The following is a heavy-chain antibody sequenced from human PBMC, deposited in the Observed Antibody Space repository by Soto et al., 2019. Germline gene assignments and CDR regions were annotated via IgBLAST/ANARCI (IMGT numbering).Heavy chain of an antibody. Sequence: GESLKISCKGSGYSFTSYWIGWVRQMPGKGLEWMGIIYPGDSDTRYSPSFQGQVPISADKSISTAYLQWSSLKASDTAMYYCARHLLNYYGSGSYYIGAFDIWGQGTMVTVSS. V-gene: IGHV5-51*01. D-gene: IGHD3-10*01. J-gene: IGHJ3*02. CDR1: GYSFTSYW. CDR3: ARHLLNYYGSGSYYIGAFDI. CDR2: IYPGDSDT.